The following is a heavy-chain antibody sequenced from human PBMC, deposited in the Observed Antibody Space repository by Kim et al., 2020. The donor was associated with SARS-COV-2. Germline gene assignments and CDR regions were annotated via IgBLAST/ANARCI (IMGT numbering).Heavy chain of an antibody. Sequence: SETLSLTCAVYGGSFSGYYWSWIRQPPGKGLEWIGEINHSGSTNYNPSLKSRVTISVDTSKNQFSLKLSSVTAADTAVYYCARVGNSWIQLWRRTPQGWFDPWGQGTLVTVSS. J-gene: IGHJ5*02. D-gene: IGHD5-18*01. CDR3: ARVGNSWIQLWRRTPQGWFDP. V-gene: IGHV4-34*01. CDR2: INHSGST. CDR1: GGSFSGYY.